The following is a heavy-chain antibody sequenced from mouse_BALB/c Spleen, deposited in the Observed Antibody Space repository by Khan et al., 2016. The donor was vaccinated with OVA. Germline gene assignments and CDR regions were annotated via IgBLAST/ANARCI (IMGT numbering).Heavy chain of an antibody. CDR2: INPSNGYT. CDR1: GYTFTSYT. J-gene: IGHJ3*01. Sequence: LVESGAELARPGASVKMSCKASGYTFTSYTIHWIKKRPGQGLEWIGYINPSNGYTNYNQKFKDKATLTTDKSSTTAYLQLSSLTSDDSAVHDGGRCGAYKGNVGWFAYWGQGTLVTVSA. V-gene: IGHV1-4*01. D-gene: IGHD2-10*01. CDR3: GRCGAYKGNVGWFAY.